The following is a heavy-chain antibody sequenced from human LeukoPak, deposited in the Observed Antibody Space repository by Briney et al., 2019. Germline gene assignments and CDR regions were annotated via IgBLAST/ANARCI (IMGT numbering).Heavy chain of an antibody. D-gene: IGHD3-22*01. CDR2: ISGSGGST. CDR3: AKESGASSGYQFHWFDP. V-gene: IGHV3-23*01. Sequence: PGGSLRLSCAASGFTFSSYAMSWVRQAPGKGLEWVSAISGSGGSTYYADSVKGRFTISRDNSKNTLYLQMNSLRAEDTAVYYCAKESGASSGYQFHWFDPWGQGTLVTVSS. CDR1: GFTFSSYA. J-gene: IGHJ5*02.